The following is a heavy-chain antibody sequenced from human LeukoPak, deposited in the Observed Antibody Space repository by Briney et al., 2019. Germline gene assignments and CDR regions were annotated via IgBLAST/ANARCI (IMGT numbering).Heavy chain of an antibody. CDR2: ISAYNGNT. CDR1: GYTFTSYG. D-gene: IGHD1-26*01. Sequence: ASVKVSCKASGYTFTSYGISWVRQAPGQGLEWMGWISAYNGNTNYAQKLQGRVTMTEDTSTDTAYMELSSLRSEDTAVYYCATEAGATTLDYWGQGTLVTVSS. V-gene: IGHV1-18*01. CDR3: ATEAGATTLDY. J-gene: IGHJ4*02.